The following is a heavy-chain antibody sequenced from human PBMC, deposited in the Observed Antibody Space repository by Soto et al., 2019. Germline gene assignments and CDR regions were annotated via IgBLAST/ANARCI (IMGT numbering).Heavy chain of an antibody. V-gene: IGHV3-21*01. J-gene: IGHJ6*02. CDR1: GFTFSSYS. CDR3: ARWSYGDYGMDV. CDR2: ISSSSSYI. D-gene: IGHD4-17*01. Sequence: EVQLVESGGGLVKPGGSLRLSCAASGFTFSSYSMNWVRQAPGKGLEWVSSISSSSSYIYYADSVKGRFTISRDNAKNSLYLQMNSLIAEDTAVYYCARWSYGDYGMDVWGQGTTVTVSS.